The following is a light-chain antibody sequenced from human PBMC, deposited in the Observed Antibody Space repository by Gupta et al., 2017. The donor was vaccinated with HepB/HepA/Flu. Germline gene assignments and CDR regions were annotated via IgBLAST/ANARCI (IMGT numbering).Light chain of an antibody. CDR3: CSDAGSDTKV. V-gene: IGLV2-11*01. CDR1: RRDVGGYDD. Sequence: QSALTPPRSVSGSPGQAVTISCTGTRRDVGGYDDVSWSQQHPGKARKVMLYDVSKRPSGVPDRFSCSKSGNTASLTISGRQAEEEADYYCCSDAGSDTKVFGGGTKLTVL. CDR2: DVS. J-gene: IGLJ2*01.